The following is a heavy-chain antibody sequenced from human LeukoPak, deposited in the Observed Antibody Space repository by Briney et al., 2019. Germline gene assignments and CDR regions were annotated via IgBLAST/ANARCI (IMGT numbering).Heavy chain of an antibody. V-gene: IGHV4-59*01. CDR3: ASYTTSRYCSSTSCYRAFDI. CDR1: GGSISSYY. J-gene: IGHJ3*02. D-gene: IGHD2-2*01. CDR2: IYYSGST. Sequence: SETLSLTCTVSGGSISSYYWSWIRQPPGKGLEWIGHIYYSGSTNYNPSLKSRVTISVDTSKNQFSLKLSSVTAADTAVYYCASYTTSRYCSSTSCYRAFDIWGQGTMVTVSS.